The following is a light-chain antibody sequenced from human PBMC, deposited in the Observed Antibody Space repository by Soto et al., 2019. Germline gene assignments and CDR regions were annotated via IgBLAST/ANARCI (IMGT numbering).Light chain of an antibody. CDR2: DAS. CDR3: QQYDNWPLT. Sequence: EVVMTQFPATLSVSPVGRATLSCRASQSLSTNLAWYQQKPGQAPRLLIHDASARATGIPARFSGSGSGTEFTLTISSLQSEDFAVYYCQQYDNWPLTFGGGTKVDNK. V-gene: IGKV3-15*01. J-gene: IGKJ4*01. CDR1: QSLSTN.